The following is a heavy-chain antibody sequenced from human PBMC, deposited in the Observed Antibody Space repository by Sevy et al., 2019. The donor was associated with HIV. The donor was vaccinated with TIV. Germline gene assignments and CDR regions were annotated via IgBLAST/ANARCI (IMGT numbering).Heavy chain of an antibody. CDR2: INWNGGYR. J-gene: IGHJ4*02. Sequence: GGSLRLSCAASGFTFDDYSMHWVRQVPGKGLQWVSGINWNGGYRSYADSVKGRFTISRDNTKNSLYLQMNSLRAEDMGFYYCAREDERVNGGFDHWGQGTPVTVSS. D-gene: IGHD3-10*01. V-gene: IGHV3-9*03. CDR1: GFTFDDYS. CDR3: AREDERVNGGFDH.